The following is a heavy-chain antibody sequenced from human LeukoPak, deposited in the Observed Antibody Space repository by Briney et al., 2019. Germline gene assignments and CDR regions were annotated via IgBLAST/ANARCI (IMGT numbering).Heavy chain of an antibody. D-gene: IGHD6-19*01. Sequence: GGSLRLSCAASEFSVGSNYMTWVRQAPGKGLEWVSLIYSGGSTYYADSVKGRFTISRDNSKNTLYLQMNSLRAEDTAVYYCARVGSGWYFGAFDIWGQGTMVTVSS. J-gene: IGHJ3*02. V-gene: IGHV3-66*01. CDR2: IYSGGST. CDR1: EFSVGSNY. CDR3: ARVGSGWYFGAFDI.